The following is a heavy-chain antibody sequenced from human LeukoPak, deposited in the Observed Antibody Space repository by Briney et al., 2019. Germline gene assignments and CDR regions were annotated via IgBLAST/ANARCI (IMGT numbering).Heavy chain of an antibody. D-gene: IGHD2-2*01. CDR1: GGTLSSYT. CDR3: ASTFGYCSSTSCSAFDY. Sequence: SVKVSCKASGGTLSSYTISWVRQAPGQGLEWMGRIIPILGIANYAQKFQGRVTITADKSTSTAYMELSSLRSEDTAVYYCASTFGYCSSTSCSAFDYWGQGTLVTVSS. V-gene: IGHV1-69*02. J-gene: IGHJ4*02. CDR2: IIPILGIA.